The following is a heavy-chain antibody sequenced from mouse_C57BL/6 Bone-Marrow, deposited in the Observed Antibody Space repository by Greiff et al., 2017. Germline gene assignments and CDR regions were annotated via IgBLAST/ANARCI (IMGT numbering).Heavy chain of an antibody. CDR3: TTGWFAY. CDR1: GFNIKDDY. CDR2: IDPENGDT. J-gene: IGHJ3*01. Sequence: EVQLQESGAELVRPGASVKLSCTASGFNIKDDYMHWVKQRPEQGLEWIGWIDPENGDTEYASKFQGKATITADTSSNTAYLQLSSLTSEDTAVYYCTTGWFAYWGQGTLVTVSA. V-gene: IGHV14-4*01.